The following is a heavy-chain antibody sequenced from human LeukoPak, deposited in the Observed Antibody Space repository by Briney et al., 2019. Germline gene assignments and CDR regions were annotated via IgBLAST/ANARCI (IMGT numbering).Heavy chain of an antibody. D-gene: IGHD6-19*01. J-gene: IGHJ4*02. V-gene: IGHV3-30*18. CDR2: IASDGGIK. Sequence: GGSLRLSCAASGFTFSSYGMHWVRQAPGKGLERVAVIASDGGIKYYADSMKGRFTISRDNSKNTLYLQMNSLRAEDTAVYYCAKEISVAGMFDYWGQGTLVTVSS. CDR3: AKEISVAGMFDY. CDR1: GFTFSSYG.